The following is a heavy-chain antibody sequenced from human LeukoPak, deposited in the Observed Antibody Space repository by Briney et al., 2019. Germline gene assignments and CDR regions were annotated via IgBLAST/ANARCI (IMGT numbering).Heavy chain of an antibody. D-gene: IGHD6-19*01. CDR3: ATDRGWFFDN. CDR2: IWYDGSNK. Sequence: GGSLRLSCAASGFTFSSYGMHWVRQAPGKGLEWVAVIWYDGSNKYYADSVKGRFTISRDNSKNTLYLQMSSLRDEDTAVFYCATDRGWFFDNWGQGTLVTVAS. CDR1: GFTFSSYG. V-gene: IGHV3-30*02. J-gene: IGHJ4*02.